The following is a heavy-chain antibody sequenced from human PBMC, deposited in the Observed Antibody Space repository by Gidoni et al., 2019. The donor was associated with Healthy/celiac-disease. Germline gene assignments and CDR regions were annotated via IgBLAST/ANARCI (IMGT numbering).Heavy chain of an antibody. D-gene: IGHD6-19*01. V-gene: IGHV3-7*05. CDR1: GFTFSSYW. CDR3: ARDAPEGLYYYYYYGMDV. CDR2: IKQDGSEK. J-gene: IGHJ6*02. Sequence: EVQLVESGGGLVQPGGSLRRSCAASGFTFSSYWMSWVRQAPGKGLEWVANIKQDGSEKYYVDSVKGRFTISRDNAKNSLYLQMNSLRAEDTAVYYCARDAPEGLYYYYYYGMDVWGQGTTVTVSS.